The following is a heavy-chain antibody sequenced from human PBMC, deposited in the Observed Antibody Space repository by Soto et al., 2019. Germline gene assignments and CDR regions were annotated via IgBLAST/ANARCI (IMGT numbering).Heavy chain of an antibody. V-gene: IGHV3-7*01. CDR2: INPAGNVQ. CDR1: GLTFSISW. CDR3: ATANTPYAFDM. Sequence: VQLVESGGGLVQPGESLRLSCTASGLTFSISWMTWVRQAPGEGLEWVSNINPAGNVQHYADSVKERFTISRDNAKNSLFLQMSGLRVEDTAVYYCATANTPYAFDMRGQGTMVTVSS. J-gene: IGHJ3*02.